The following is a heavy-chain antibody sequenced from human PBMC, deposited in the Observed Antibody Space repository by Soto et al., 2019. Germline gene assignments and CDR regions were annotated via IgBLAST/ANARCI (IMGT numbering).Heavy chain of an antibody. V-gene: IGHV1-69*01. CDR3: ATGLRTGNYGMDV. D-gene: IGHD3-10*01. CDR2: IIPIFGTT. J-gene: IGHJ6*02. CDR1: GGTFSNDA. Sequence: QEQLVQAGAEVKKPGSSVRISCRASGGTFSNDAVSWVRQAPGQGLQWMGGIIPIFGTTHYAQKFQGRVTITADESTATAYRELRSVTSEDTAVYYCATGLRTGNYGMDVWGQVTAVTVAS.